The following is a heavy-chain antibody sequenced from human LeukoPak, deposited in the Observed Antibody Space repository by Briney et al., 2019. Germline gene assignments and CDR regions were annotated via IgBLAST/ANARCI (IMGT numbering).Heavy chain of an antibody. CDR3: ANDEYSSSWYTFDY. Sequence: PGRSLRLSCAASGFTFDDYAMHWVRQAPGKGLEWVSGISWNIGSIGYADSVKGRFTISRDNAKNSLYLQMNSLRAEDTALYYCANDEYSSSWYTFDYWGQGTLVTVSS. J-gene: IGHJ4*02. CDR2: ISWNIGSI. V-gene: IGHV3-9*01. D-gene: IGHD6-13*01. CDR1: GFTFDDYA.